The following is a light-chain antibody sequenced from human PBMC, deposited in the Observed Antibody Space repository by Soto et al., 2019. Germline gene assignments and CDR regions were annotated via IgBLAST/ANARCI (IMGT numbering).Light chain of an antibody. CDR2: GAS. V-gene: IGKV3-20*01. CDR1: QSVSSNY. CDR3: QQYGTSPQT. Sequence: EIVLTQSPGTLSLSPGQRATLSCRASQSVSSNYLAWYQQKPGQAPRLLIHGASSRATAIPDRFSGSGSGTDFTLTISRLEPEDFAMYYCQQYGTSPQTFGQGTRLEIK. J-gene: IGKJ5*01.